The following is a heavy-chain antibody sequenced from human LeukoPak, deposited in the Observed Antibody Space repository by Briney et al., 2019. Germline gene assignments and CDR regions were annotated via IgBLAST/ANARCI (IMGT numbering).Heavy chain of an antibody. CDR2: ISVSDDST. CDR1: GFTSSDYT. Sequence: GGSLRLSCAASGFTSSDYTMNWVRQAPGKGLEWVSGISVSDDSTYYADSVKGRFTMSRDNSNNMLYLQMNSLRAEDTAVYYCAKGRYCRSTNCPYDYWGQGTLVTVSS. J-gene: IGHJ4*02. V-gene: IGHV3-23*01. D-gene: IGHD2-2*01. CDR3: AKGRYCRSTNCPYDY.